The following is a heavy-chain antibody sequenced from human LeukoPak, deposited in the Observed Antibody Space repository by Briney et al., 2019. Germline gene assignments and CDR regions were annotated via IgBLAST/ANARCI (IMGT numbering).Heavy chain of an antibody. CDR1: GGSFSGYY. V-gene: IGHV4-34*01. D-gene: IGHD3-3*01. CDR2: INHSGST. Sequence: SETLSLTCAVSGGSFSGYYWSWIRQPPGKGLEWIGEINHSGSTNYNPSLKSRVTISVDTSKNQFSLELSSVTAADTAVYYCARERFLDNWFDPWGQGTLVTVSS. CDR3: ARERFLDNWFDP. J-gene: IGHJ5*02.